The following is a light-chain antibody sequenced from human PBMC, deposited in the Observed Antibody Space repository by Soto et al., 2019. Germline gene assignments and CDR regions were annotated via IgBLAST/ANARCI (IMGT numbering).Light chain of an antibody. Sequence: SYELTQPPSVSVAPGQTARRSCGGNNIGRKSVHWYQQKPGRAPVVVVYDDSDRPSGIPERFSGANSGDTATLTISRVEAGDEADYYCHVWDSSSGHYIFGTGTKVTVL. CDR1: NIGRKS. CDR2: DDS. V-gene: IGLV3-21*02. J-gene: IGLJ1*01. CDR3: HVWDSSSGHYI.